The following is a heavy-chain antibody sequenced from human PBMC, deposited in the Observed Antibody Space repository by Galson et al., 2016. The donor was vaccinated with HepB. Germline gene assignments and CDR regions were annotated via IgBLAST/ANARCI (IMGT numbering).Heavy chain of an antibody. CDR3: ASTRYPYGMDP. J-gene: IGHJ6*02. V-gene: IGHV3-74*01. CDR2: TNTDGSST. Sequence: SLRLSCAASGFTFNRPYMHWVRQAPGKGLVWVSVTNTDGSSTSYADSVKGRFTISCDNAKKTLYLQMNSLRAEDTDVYYCASTRYPYGMDPWGQGTTVTVAS. CDR1: GFTFNRPY. D-gene: IGHD2-2*01.